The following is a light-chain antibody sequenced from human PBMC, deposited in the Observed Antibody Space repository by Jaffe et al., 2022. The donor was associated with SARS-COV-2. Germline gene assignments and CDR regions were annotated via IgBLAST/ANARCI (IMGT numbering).Light chain of an antibody. J-gene: IGLJ3*02. CDR1: SSNIGSNY. V-gene: IGLV1-47*01. CDR3: AAWDDSLSGWV. Sequence: QSVLTQPPSASGTPGQRVTISCSGSSSNIGSNYVYWYQQVPGTAPKVLIYRNNQRPSGVPDRFSGSKSGTSASLAISGLLSEDEADYYCAAWDDSLSGWVFGGGTKLTVL. CDR2: RNN.